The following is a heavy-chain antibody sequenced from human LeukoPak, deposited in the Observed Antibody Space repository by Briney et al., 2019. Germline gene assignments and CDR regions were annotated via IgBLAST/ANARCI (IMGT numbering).Heavy chain of an antibody. CDR1: GFTVSSNY. Sequence: GGSLRLSCAASGFTVSSNYMSWVRQAPGKGLEWVSGISWNSGSIGYADSVKGRFTISRDNAKNSLYLQMNSLRAEDTALYYCAKDPRFSIAAASYFDYWGQGTLVTVSS. CDR2: ISWNSGSI. J-gene: IGHJ4*02. CDR3: AKDPRFSIAAASYFDY. D-gene: IGHD6-13*01. V-gene: IGHV3-9*01.